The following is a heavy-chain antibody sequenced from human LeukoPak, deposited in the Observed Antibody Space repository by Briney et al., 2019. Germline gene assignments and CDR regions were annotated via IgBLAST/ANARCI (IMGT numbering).Heavy chain of an antibody. CDR1: ADSFTSYW. J-gene: IGHJ4*02. CDR3: ARLLGPNRALDY. Sequence: GAPLKISSKGSADSFTSYWIGWLRRMPGKGLDYMGIIYPGDSDDTTYSPSFQGQVTFSADNSISTAYLQWSSLQASDTAIYYCARLLGPNRALDYWGQGTLVTVSS. V-gene: IGHV5-51*01. CDR2: IYPGDSDDT.